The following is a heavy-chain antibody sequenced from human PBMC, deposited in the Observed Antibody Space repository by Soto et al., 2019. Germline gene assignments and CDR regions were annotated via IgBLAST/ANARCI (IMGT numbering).Heavy chain of an antibody. J-gene: IGHJ4*01. V-gene: IGHV4-34*01. D-gene: IGHD2-2*02. CDR3: ARYVVVPAAIGFDF. CDR1: GGSFSGYY. CDR2: INHSGST. Sequence: SETLSLTCAVYGGSFSGYYWTWIRQPPGKGLEWIGEINHSGSTDYNPSLKSRVTISVDTSKNQFFLKLSSVTAADTTVYYCARYVVVPAAIGFDFWGQGTLVTVSS.